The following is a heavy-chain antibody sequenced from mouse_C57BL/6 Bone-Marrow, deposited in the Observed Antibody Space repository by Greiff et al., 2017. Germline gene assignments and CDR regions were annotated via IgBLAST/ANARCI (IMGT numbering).Heavy chain of an antibody. J-gene: IGHJ4*01. Sequence: QVTLKESGPGILQSSQTLSLTCSFSGFSLSTSGMGVSWIRQPPGKGLEWLAHIYWDDDKRYNPSLKSRLTISKDTSRNQVFLKITSVDTADTATYYCAREYFNYYGSSSYYAMDYWGQGTSVTVSS. CDR3: AREYFNYYGSSSYYAMDY. D-gene: IGHD1-1*01. CDR2: IYWDDDK. V-gene: IGHV8-12*01. CDR1: GFSLSTSGMG.